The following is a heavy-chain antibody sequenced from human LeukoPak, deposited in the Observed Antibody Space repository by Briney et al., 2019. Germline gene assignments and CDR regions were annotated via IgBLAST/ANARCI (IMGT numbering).Heavy chain of an antibody. CDR2: IYYSGST. J-gene: IGHJ4*02. CDR1: GGSISSGGYY. V-gene: IGHV4-61*08. D-gene: IGHD3-10*01. CDR3: ARHHPHYYGSGSYYVYYFDY. Sequence: PSETLSLTCTVSGGSISSGGYYWSWIRQHPGKGLEWIGYIYYSGSTNYSPSLKSRVTISVDTSKNQFSLKLSSVTAADTAVYYCARHHPHYYGSGSYYVYYFDYWGQGTLVTVSS.